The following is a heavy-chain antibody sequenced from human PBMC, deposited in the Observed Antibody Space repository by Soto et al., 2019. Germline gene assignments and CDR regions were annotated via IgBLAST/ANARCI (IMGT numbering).Heavy chain of an antibody. CDR3: ARLVVAIEAVDS. Sequence: SETLSLTCTVSGGAISISSYYLGWIRQPPGKGLEWIGSIYYSGSTYYNPSLKSRVTISVDTSKNQFSLKLSSVTAADTAVYYCARLVVAIEAVDSWGQGTMVTVSS. CDR1: GGAISISSYY. D-gene: IGHD3-22*01. J-gene: IGHJ4*02. V-gene: IGHV4-39*01. CDR2: IYYSGST.